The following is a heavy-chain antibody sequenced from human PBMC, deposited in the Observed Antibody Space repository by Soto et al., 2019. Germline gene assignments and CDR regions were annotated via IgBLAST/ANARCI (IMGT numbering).Heavy chain of an antibody. J-gene: IGHJ4*02. D-gene: IGHD6-19*01. CDR3: ARELAVAGISYFDY. Sequence: EVQLVESGGGLVKPGGSLRLSCAASGFTFSSYSMNWVRQAPGKGLEWVSSISSSSSYIYYADSVKGRFTISRDNAKNSLYLQMNSLSAEDTAVYYCARELAVAGISYFDYWGQGTLVTVSS. CDR1: GFTFSSYS. V-gene: IGHV3-21*01. CDR2: ISSSSSYI.